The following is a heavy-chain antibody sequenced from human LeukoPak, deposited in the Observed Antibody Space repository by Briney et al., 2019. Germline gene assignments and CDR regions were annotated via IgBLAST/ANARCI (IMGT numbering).Heavy chain of an antibody. Sequence: AASLKISCKGSGYSFTNYWITWVRQMPGKGLEWMGRIDPSDTYTNYSPSFQGHVTISAARSISAASLQWSSLKASDTAMYYCARLKYYGSGSYYFAYWGQGTLVTVSS. CDR1: GYSFTNYW. CDR3: ARLKYYGSGSYYFAY. V-gene: IGHV5-10-1*01. J-gene: IGHJ4*02. D-gene: IGHD3-10*01. CDR2: IDPSDTYT.